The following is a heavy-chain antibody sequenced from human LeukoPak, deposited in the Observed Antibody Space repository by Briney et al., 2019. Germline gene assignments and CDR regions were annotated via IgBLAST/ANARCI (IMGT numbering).Heavy chain of an antibody. CDR1: GGSISSYY. J-gene: IGHJ3*02. CDR2: IYTSGST. CDR3: AVSTKNRAFDI. Sequence: SETLSLTCTVSGGSISSYYWSRIRQPPGKGLEWIGYIYTSGSTNYNPSLKSRVTISVDTSKNQFSLKLSSVTAADTAVYYCAVSTKNRAFDIWGQGTMVTVSS. V-gene: IGHV4-4*09.